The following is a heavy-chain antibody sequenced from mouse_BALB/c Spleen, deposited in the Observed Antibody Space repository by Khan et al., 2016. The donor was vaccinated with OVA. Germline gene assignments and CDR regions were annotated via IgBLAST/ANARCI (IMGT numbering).Heavy chain of an antibody. V-gene: IGHV5-6*01. CDR2: VSTGGSYT. CDR3: TRLAYYYDSEGFAY. J-gene: IGHJ3*01. CDR1: GFTFSTYG. Sequence: EVELVDSGGDLVKPGGSLKLSCAASGFTFSTYGMSWVRQAPDKRLEWVATVSTGGSYTYYPDSVKGRFTISRDNAKNTLYLQMSGLRSEDTAMFYCTRLAYYYDSEGFAYWGQGTLVTVSA. D-gene: IGHD1-1*01.